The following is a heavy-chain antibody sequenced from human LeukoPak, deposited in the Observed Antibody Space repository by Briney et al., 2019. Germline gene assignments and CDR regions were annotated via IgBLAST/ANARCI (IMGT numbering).Heavy chain of an antibody. Sequence: SETLSLTCTVSGGSISSGDYYWSWIRQPPGTGLEWIGYIYYSGSTYYNPSLKSRVTISVDTSKNQFSLKLSSVTAADTAVYYCARGRDGYNYDYWGQGTLVTVSS. D-gene: IGHD5-24*01. CDR3: ARGRDGYNYDY. CDR2: IYYSGST. J-gene: IGHJ4*02. CDR1: GGSISSGDYY. V-gene: IGHV4-30-4*01.